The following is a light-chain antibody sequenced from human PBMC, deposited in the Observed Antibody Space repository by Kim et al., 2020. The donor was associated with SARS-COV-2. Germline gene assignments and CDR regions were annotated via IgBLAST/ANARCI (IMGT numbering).Light chain of an antibody. Sequence: CTLGSGYSNYTVDWYQQRPGKGPRFVMRVGTGGIVGSKGDGIPDRFSVLGSGLNRYLTIKNIQEEDESDYHCGADHGSGSNFVRVFGGGTQLTVL. V-gene: IGLV9-49*01. J-gene: IGLJ3*02. CDR3: GADHGSGSNFVRV. CDR2: VGTGGIVG. CDR1: SGYSNYT.